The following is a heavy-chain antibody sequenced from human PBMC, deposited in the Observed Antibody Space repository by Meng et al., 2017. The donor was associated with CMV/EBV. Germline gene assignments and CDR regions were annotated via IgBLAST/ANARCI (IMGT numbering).Heavy chain of an antibody. Sequence: GGSLRLSCAASGFTVSSNYMSWVRQAPGKGLEWVSVIYSGGSTYYADSVKGRFIISRDNSKNTLYLQMNSLRAEDTAVYYCASGTAMELGFDYWGQGTLVTVSS. D-gene: IGHD5-18*01. J-gene: IGHJ4*02. CDR2: IYSGGST. CDR3: ASGTAMELGFDY. CDR1: GFTVSSNY. V-gene: IGHV3-53*01.